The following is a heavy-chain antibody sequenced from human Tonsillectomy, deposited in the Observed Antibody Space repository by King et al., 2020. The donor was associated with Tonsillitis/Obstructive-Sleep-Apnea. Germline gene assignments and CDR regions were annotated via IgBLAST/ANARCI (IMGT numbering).Heavy chain of an antibody. J-gene: IGHJ6*03. CDR1: GYTFTSYG. CDR2: ISAYNGNT. Sequence: QLVQSGVEVKKPGASVKVSCKASGYTFTSYGMSWVRQAPGQGLEWMGWISAYNGNTNYAQKFQGRVIMTTDTSTSTAYMELRSLRSDDTAVYYCARIGCYDFWSGYYNDYYYYYMDVWGKGTTVTVSS. CDR3: ARIGCYDFWSGYYNDYYYYYMDV. D-gene: IGHD3-3*01. V-gene: IGHV1-18*01.